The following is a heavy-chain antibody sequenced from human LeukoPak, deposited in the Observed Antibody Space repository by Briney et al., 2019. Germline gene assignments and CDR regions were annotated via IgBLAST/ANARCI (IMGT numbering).Heavy chain of an antibody. Sequence: ASVKVSCKASGYTFTGYYMHWVRQAPGQGLEWMGWINPNSGGTNYAQKLQGRVTMTTDTSTSTAYMELRSLRSDDTAVYYCARVRCSSTSCYTAHFDYWGQGTLVTVSS. CDR3: ARVRCSSTSCYTAHFDY. V-gene: IGHV1-2*02. CDR2: INPNSGGT. J-gene: IGHJ4*02. D-gene: IGHD2-2*02. CDR1: GYTFTGYY.